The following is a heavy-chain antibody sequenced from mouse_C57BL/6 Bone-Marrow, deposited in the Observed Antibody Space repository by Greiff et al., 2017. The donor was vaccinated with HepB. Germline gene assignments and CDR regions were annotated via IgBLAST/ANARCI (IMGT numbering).Heavy chain of an antibody. CDR2: IYPRSGNT. Sequence: VKLQESGAELARPGASVKLSCKASGYTFTSYGISWVKQRTGQGLEWIGEIYPRSGNTYYNEKFKGKATLTADKSSSTAYMELRSLTSEDSAVYFCARPYYYTWFAYWGQGTLVTVSA. CDR3: ARPYYYTWFAY. D-gene: IGHD1-1*01. V-gene: IGHV1-81*01. J-gene: IGHJ3*01. CDR1: GYTFTSYG.